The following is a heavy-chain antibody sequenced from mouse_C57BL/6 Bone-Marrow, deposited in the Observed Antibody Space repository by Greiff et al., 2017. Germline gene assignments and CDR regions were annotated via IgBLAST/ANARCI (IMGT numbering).Heavy chain of an antibody. CDR1: YFAFMASA. V-gene: IGHV1-49*01. CDR3: ARGYFDV. CDR2: VTMYGGAT. Sequence: LQQSGAELVRPGSSVKLSCKASYFAFMASAMHWVKQRPGHGLEWIGSVTMYGGATKYSENFKGKATLTANTSSSTAYMELSSLTSEDSAVYYCARGYFDVWGTGTTVTVSA. J-gene: IGHJ1*03.